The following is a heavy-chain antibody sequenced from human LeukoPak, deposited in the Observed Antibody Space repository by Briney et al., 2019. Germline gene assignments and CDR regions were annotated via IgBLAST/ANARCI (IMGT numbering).Heavy chain of an antibody. CDR3: ARDPTYYYYGMDV. CDR1: GGSISSYY. CDR2: IYYSGST. V-gene: IGHV4-59*01. J-gene: IGHJ6*02. Sequence: PSETLSLTCTVSGGSISSYYWSWIRQPPGKGLEWIGYIYYSGSTNYNPSLKSRVTISVDTSKNQFFLKLSSVTAADTAVYYCARDPTYYYYGMDVWGQGTTVTVSS.